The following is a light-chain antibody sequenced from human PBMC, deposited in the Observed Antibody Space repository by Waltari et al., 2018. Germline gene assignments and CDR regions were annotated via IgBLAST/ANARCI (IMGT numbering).Light chain of an antibody. CDR3: QQYHSTPYT. J-gene: IGKJ2*01. V-gene: IGKV4-1*01. CDR2: WAS. Sequence: DIVMTPSPDSLAVSLCARATLNCQSSPNCLSAFHNKNFLRWYQQKPGKPPRLLIYWASSREAGVTDRFSGRGAGADFSLPISSLQTDDAAVYYCQQYHSTPYTFGPGTKMEI. CDR1: PNCLSAFHNKNF.